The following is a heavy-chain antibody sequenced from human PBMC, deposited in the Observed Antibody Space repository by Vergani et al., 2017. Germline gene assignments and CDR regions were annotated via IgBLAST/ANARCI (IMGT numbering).Heavy chain of an antibody. CDR3: ARAAYDYWTTHYYMDV. D-gene: IGHD5-12*01. V-gene: IGHV4-4*03. J-gene: IGHJ6*03. Sequence: QVQLQESGPGLVRPPGTLSLTCAVSGDSISSNNCWTWVRQPPGKGLEWIGEICHTEDTKYSPSLKSRVTVSVDESRNLFSLRLNSVTAADTAVYYCARAAYDYWTTHYYMDVWGSGTTVTVYS. CDR2: ICHTEDT. CDR1: GDSISSNNC.